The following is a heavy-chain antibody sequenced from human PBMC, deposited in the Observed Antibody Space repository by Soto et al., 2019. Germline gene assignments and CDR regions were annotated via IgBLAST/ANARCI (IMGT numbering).Heavy chain of an antibody. V-gene: IGHV3-74*01. CDR2: INNDGSTT. CDR3: TSDTGVDFDY. D-gene: IGHD3-3*01. Sequence: EVHLVDSGGGLVQPGGSLRLSCRASRFTLSNYWMHWVRQAPGKGLVWVSGINNDGSTTWYADSMKGRFTIFRDNAKNMVYLQMNSLRAEDMAVYYCTSDTGVDFDYWGQGSLVTVSS. J-gene: IGHJ4*02. CDR1: RFTLSNYW.